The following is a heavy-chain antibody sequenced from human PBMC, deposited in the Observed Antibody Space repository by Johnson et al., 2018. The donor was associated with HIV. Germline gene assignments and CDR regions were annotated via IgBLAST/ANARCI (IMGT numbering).Heavy chain of an antibody. CDR1: GFTFSSYA. CDR3: AKDVGNFWPDAFDI. V-gene: IGHV3-30*18. Sequence: QVQLVESGGGVVQPGRSLRLSCLVSGFTFSSYAMHWVRQAPGKGLEWVAVISYDGSKKYYADSVRGRLTISRDNSKNTVYLQMSSLRAEDTAVYYCAKDVGNFWPDAFDIWGQGTMVTVSS. CDR2: ISYDGSKK. D-gene: IGHD1-26*01. J-gene: IGHJ3*02.